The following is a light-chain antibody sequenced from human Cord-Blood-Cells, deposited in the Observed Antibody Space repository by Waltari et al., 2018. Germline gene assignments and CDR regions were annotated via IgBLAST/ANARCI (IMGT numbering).Light chain of an antibody. CDR1: QSISSY. CDR2: AAS. V-gene: IGKV1-39*01. Sequence: DIQMTQSPSSLSASVGDRVTITCRASQSISSYLNWYQQKPGKAPKLLIYAASSVQSGVPARFSGSGSGTDFTLTISSLQPEDFATYYCQQSYSTPRTFGQGPKVEIK. CDR3: QQSYSTPRT. J-gene: IGKJ1*01.